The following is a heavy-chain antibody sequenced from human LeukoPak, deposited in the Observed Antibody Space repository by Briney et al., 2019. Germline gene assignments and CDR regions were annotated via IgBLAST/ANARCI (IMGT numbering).Heavy chain of an antibody. Sequence: KASETLSLTCTVSGGSISSYHWSWVRLPPGKGLEWIGYIYYSGSTSYNPSLKSRVTISVDTSNNQFSLRLRSVTAADTAVYYCARGVGPVDGYNYLGAFDIWGQGTMVTVSS. CDR2: IYYSGST. V-gene: IGHV4-59*01. J-gene: IGHJ3*02. CDR3: ARGVGPVDGYNYLGAFDI. CDR1: GGSISSYH. D-gene: IGHD5-24*01.